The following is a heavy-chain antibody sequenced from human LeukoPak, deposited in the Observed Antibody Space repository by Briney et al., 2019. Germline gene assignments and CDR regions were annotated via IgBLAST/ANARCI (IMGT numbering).Heavy chain of an antibody. CDR1: GFTFNTYA. J-gene: IGHJ3*02. CDR2: IYSGGST. CDR3: ARGLGIPDAFDI. Sequence: GGSLRLSCAASGFTFNTYAMSWVRQAPGKGLEWVSVIYSGGSTYYADSVKGRFTISRDNSKNTLYLQMNSLRAEDTAVYYCARGLGIPDAFDIWGQGTMVTVSS. D-gene: IGHD3-16*01. V-gene: IGHV3-53*01.